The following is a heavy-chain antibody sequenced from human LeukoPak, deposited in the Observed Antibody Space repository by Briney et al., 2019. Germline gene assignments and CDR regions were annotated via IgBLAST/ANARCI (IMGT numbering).Heavy chain of an antibody. CDR3: AKNLRYGHGEPYFDY. J-gene: IGHJ4*02. CDR1: GFTFSSYG. D-gene: IGHD4-17*01. CDR2: ISYDGSNK. Sequence: PGGSLRLSCAASGFTFSSYGMHWVRQAPGKGLEWVAVISYDGSNKYYADSVKGRFTISRDNSKNTLYLQMNSLRAEDTAVYYCAKNLRYGHGEPYFDYWGQGTLVTVSS. V-gene: IGHV3-30*18.